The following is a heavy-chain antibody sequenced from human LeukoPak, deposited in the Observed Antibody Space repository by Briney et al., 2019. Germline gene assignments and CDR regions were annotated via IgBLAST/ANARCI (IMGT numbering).Heavy chain of an antibody. CDR3: AILTGIVVAA. V-gene: IGHV3-74*01. Sequence: DPGGSLRLSCAASGFTFSSYWMHWVRQAPGKGLVWVSRINSDGSTSIYADSVKGRFTISRDNAKNTLYLQMTSLRAEDTAVYYCAILTGIVVAAWGQGTLVTVSS. CDR2: INSDGSTS. CDR1: GFTFSSYW. D-gene: IGHD6-13*01. J-gene: IGHJ5*02.